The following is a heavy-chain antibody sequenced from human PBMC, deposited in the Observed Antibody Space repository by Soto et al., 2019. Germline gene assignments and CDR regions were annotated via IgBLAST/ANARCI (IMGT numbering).Heavy chain of an antibody. Sequence: PSQTLSLTCAISGDSFSINSVAWNWIRQSPSRGLEWLGRTYYRSKWYYDYAESVKSRIIISVDTSKNQFSLQLNSVTAADTAVYYCARDGDYFGSGSPPLLSKWGQGTLVTVSS. V-gene: IGHV6-1*01. CDR1: GDSFSINSVA. D-gene: IGHD3-10*01. CDR3: ARDGDYFGSGSPPLLSK. J-gene: IGHJ4*02. CDR2: TYYRSKWYY.